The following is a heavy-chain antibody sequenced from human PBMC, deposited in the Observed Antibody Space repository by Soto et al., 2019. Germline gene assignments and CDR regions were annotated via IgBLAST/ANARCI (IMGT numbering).Heavy chain of an antibody. D-gene: IGHD3-16*01. CDR2: INPNGGSI. V-gene: IGHV1-46*01. CDR1: GATFTSYF. Sequence: QVRLVQSGAEVKAPGASAKVSCKAPGATFTSYFMHWVRQAPGHGLEWLGVINPNGGSIRIAQKCQGRVTMTRDKSRSTVYMKLRGLTSEDTAVYYCARSSGGVYGLMIGGANWFAPWGQGPQVTVAS. J-gene: IGHJ5*02. CDR3: ARSSGGVYGLMIGGANWFAP.